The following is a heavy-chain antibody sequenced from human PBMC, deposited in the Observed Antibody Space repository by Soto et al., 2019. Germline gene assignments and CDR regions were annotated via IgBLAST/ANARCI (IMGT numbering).Heavy chain of an antibody. J-gene: IGHJ4*02. V-gene: IGHV1-18*01. CDR3: ARVYDFWSGYQTPFDY. Sequence: ASVKVSCKASGYSFIIYGISWVRQAPGQGLEWMGWISAYNGNTNYAQKFQGRVTMTTDTSTSTAYMELRSLRSDDTAVYYCARVYDFWSGYQTPFDYWGQGTLVTVSS. CDR2: ISAYNGNT. D-gene: IGHD3-3*01. CDR1: GYSFIIYG.